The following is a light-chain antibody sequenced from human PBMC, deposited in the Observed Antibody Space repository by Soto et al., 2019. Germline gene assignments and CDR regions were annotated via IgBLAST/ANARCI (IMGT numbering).Light chain of an antibody. CDR1: QGISSY. CDR3: QQYYSYPFT. V-gene: IGKV1-8*01. Sequence: IRMTQSPSSLSASTGDRVTITCRASQGISSYLAWYQQKPVKAPKLLIYAASTLQSGGPSRFSGSGSGTDFTLTISCLQAEDFANYYCQQYYSYPFTFGRGTRVDIK. J-gene: IGKJ3*01. CDR2: AAS.